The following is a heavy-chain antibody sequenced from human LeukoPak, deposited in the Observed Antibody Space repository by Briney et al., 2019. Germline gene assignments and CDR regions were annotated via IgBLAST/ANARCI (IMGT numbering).Heavy chain of an antibody. V-gene: IGHV4-59*02. Sequence: SETLSLTCSVSGVYVSDFSWSWIRQPPGKGLESIGYIHYSGDTKYNPSLKSRLTMSVDTSKNQISLRLRSVTAADTAVYYCARDDFEYSVHYGMDVWGQGTTVTVSS. D-gene: IGHD3-9*01. J-gene: IGHJ6*02. CDR2: IHYSGDT. CDR3: ARDDFEYSVHYGMDV. CDR1: GVYVSDFS.